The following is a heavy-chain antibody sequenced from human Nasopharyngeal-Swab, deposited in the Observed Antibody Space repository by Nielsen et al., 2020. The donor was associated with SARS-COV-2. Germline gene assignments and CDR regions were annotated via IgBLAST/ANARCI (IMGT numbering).Heavy chain of an antibody. Sequence: GESLKISCAASGFTFSSYWMHWVRQAPGKGLEWVSSISSSSSDIYYADSVKGRFTISRDSAKNSLYLQMNNLRAEDTAVYYCARGYCSSGSCYAKHYGMDVWGQGTTVTVSS. D-gene: IGHD2-15*01. CDR2: ISSSSSDI. V-gene: IGHV3-21*01. CDR1: GFTFSSYW. CDR3: ARGYCSSGSCYAKHYGMDV. J-gene: IGHJ6*02.